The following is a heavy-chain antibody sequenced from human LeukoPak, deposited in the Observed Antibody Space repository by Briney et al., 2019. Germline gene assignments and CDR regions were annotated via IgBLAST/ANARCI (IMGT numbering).Heavy chain of an antibody. D-gene: IGHD2-2*01. CDR3: ARGPLLNCSSTSCYQTTYDY. CDR2: IYYSGST. V-gene: IGHV4-34*01. CDR1: GGSFSGYY. J-gene: IGHJ4*02. Sequence: SETLSLTCAVYGGSFSGYYWSWIRQPPGKGLEWIGYIYYSGSTNYNPSLKSRVTISVDTSKNQFSLKLSSVTAADTAVYYCARGPLLNCSSTSCYQTTYDYWGQGTLVTVSS.